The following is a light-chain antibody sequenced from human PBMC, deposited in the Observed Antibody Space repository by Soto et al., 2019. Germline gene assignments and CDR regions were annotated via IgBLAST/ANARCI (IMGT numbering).Light chain of an antibody. CDR3: AAWDDSLSGWV. V-gene: IGLV1-47*02. CDR1: SSNIGSNY. CDR2: SND. Sequence: QSVLTQPPSASGTPGQRVTISCSGSSSNIGSNYVYWYLQLPGTAPKLLIYSNDHRPSGVPDRFSGSKSGTSASLAISGLRSEDEADYYCAAWDDSLSGWVFGGGTKLTVL. J-gene: IGLJ3*02.